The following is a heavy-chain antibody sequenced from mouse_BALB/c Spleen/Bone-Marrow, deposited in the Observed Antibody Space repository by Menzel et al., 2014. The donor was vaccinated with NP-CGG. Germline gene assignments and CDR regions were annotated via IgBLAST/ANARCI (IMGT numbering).Heavy chain of an antibody. CDR1: GYTFSSYW. CDR2: ILPGSGGT. J-gene: IGHJ4*01. Sequence: VQLQQSGAELMKPGASVKISCKATGYTFSSYWIEWVKQRPGHGLEWIGEILPGSGGTNYNEKFKGKATFTADTSSNTAYMLLNSLTSEDSAVYYCARSMDYWGQGTSVTVSS. V-gene: IGHV1-9*01. CDR3: ARSMDY.